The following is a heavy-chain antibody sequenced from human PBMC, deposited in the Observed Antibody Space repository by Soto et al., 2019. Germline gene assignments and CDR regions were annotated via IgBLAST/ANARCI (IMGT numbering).Heavy chain of an antibody. CDR1: GFTFTNYA. Sequence: EVQLLESGGGLVQPGGSLRLSGAASGFTFTNYARNWVRHSPGKGLEWVASVIGTGIDTYHAASVKGRFTISRDNSRNTMYLEMNRLRAEDTAMYHCAKATRGQCIGAHCYAFDFWGQGILVTV. D-gene: IGHD2-15*01. J-gene: IGHJ4*02. CDR3: AKATRGQCIGAHCYAFDF. CDR2: VIGTGIDT. V-gene: IGHV3-23*01.